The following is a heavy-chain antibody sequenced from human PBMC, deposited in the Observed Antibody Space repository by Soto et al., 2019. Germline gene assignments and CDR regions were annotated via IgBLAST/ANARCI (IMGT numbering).Heavy chain of an antibody. CDR2: INSDGSST. CDR3: ARAPYYYGSGSYYVDY. CDR1: GFTFSSYW. J-gene: IGHJ4*02. D-gene: IGHD3-10*01. V-gene: IGHV3-74*01. Sequence: GGSLRLSCAASGFTFSSYWMHWVRQAPGKGLVWVSRINSDGSSTSYADSVKGRFTISRDNAKNTLYLQMNSLRAEDTAVYYCARAPYYYGSGSYYVDYWGQGTLVTVSS.